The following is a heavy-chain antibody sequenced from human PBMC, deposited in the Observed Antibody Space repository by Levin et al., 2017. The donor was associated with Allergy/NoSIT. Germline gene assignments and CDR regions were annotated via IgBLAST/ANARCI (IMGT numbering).Heavy chain of an antibody. CDR2: ISYDGSNK. Sequence: PGGSLRLSCAASGFTFSSYAMHWVRQAPGKGLEWVAVISYDGSNKYYADSVKGRFTISRDNSKNTLYLQMNSLRAEDTAVYYCARGLVAWGQGTLVTVSS. CDR3: ARGLVA. D-gene: IGHD2-2*01. V-gene: IGHV3-30-3*01. CDR1: GFTFSSYA. J-gene: IGHJ5*02.